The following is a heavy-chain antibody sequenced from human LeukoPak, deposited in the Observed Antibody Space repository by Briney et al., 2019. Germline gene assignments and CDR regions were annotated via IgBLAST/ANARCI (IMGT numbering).Heavy chain of an antibody. CDR3: ARERGISAFDI. Sequence: ASVKVSCKASGGTFTGNHIHWVRQAPGQGLEWMGWIDPNSGGTNLEQKFQGRVTMTRDTSISTAYMELSRLRSDDTAVYYCARERGISAFDIWGQGTMVTVSS. CDR1: GGTFTGNH. D-gene: IGHD3-16*01. V-gene: IGHV1-2*02. J-gene: IGHJ3*02. CDR2: IDPNSGGT.